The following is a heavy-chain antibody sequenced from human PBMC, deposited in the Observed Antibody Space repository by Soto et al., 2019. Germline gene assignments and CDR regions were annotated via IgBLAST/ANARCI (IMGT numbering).Heavy chain of an antibody. CDR2: IYSGGST. CDR3: AKDLDDILTGYLDY. CDR1: GFTVSNNY. D-gene: IGHD3-9*01. V-gene: IGHV3-53*01. J-gene: IGHJ4*02. Sequence: GGSLRLSCAASGFTVSNNYMSWVRQAPGKGLEWVSLIYSGGSTFYADSVKGRFTISRDNSKNTLYLQMNSLRAEDTAVYYCAKDLDDILTGYLDYWGQGTLVTVSS.